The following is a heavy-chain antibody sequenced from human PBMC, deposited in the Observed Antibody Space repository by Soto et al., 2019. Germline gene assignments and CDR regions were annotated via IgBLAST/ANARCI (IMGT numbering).Heavy chain of an antibody. J-gene: IGHJ3*02. V-gene: IGHV4-59*01. CDR3: ARETVAGTSDAFDI. CDR1: GGSISSYY. D-gene: IGHD6-19*01. CDR2: IYYSGST. Sequence: QVQLQESGPGLVKPSETLSLTCTVSGGSISSYYWCWIRQPPGKGLEWIGYIYYSGSTNYNPSLKRRVTISVDTSKNQFSLKLSSVTAADTAVYYCARETVAGTSDAFDIWGQGTMVTVSS.